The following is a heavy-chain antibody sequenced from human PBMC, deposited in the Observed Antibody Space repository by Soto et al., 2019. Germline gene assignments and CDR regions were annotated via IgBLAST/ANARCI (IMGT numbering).Heavy chain of an antibody. D-gene: IGHD6-6*01. CDR1: GGSISSYY. Sequence: SETLSLTCTVSGGSISSYYWSWIRQPPGKGLEWIGYIYYSGSTNYNPSLKSRVTISVDTSKTQFSLKLSSVTAADTAVYYCARSPSSSSAWFDPWGQGTLVTVSS. J-gene: IGHJ5*02. CDR3: ARSPSSSSAWFDP. CDR2: IYYSGST. V-gene: IGHV4-59*01.